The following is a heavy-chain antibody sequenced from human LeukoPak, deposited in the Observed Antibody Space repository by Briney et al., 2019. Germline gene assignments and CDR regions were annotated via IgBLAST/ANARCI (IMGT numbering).Heavy chain of an antibody. D-gene: IGHD6-19*01. J-gene: IGHJ4*02. CDR3: ARHGYSSGWYPVFDY. CDR2: IYPGDSDT. Sequence: GESLKISCKGSGYSFTSYWIGWVRQTPGKGLEWMGIIYPGDSDTRYSPSFQGQVTISADKSISTAYLQWSSLKASDTAMYYCARHGYSSGWYPVFDYWGQGTLVTVSS. CDR1: GYSFTSYW. V-gene: IGHV5-51*01.